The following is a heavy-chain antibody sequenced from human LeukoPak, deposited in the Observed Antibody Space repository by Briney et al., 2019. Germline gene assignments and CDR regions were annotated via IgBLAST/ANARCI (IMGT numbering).Heavy chain of an antibody. CDR3: SGGFNWVVFDT. J-gene: IGHJ3*02. CDR2: IKEDGSEK. Sequence: GGSLRLSCAASGFSFSTYWMHWVRQAPGKGLEWVANIKEDGSEKNSADSVKGRFTISRDNAKTSVYLQMNSLRDEDTAVYYCSGGFNWVVFDTGGQGTMVTVS. D-gene: IGHD2-15*01. V-gene: IGHV3-7*04. CDR1: GFSFSTYW.